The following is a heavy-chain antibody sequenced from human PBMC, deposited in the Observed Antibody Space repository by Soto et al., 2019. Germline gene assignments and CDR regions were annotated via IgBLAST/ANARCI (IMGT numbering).Heavy chain of an antibody. V-gene: IGHV4-30-4*01. D-gene: IGHD3-10*01. Sequence: PSETLSLTCTVSGDSISSADYYWSRIRQTPGKGLEWIGHIFYSGTTYYNPSLKSRLTISVDTSKNHFSLRLTSVTAADTAVYYCARGTPKTYYYYGMDVWGQGTTVTVSS. CDR3: ARGTPKTYYYYGMDV. CDR1: GDSISSADYY. J-gene: IGHJ6*02. CDR2: IFYSGTT.